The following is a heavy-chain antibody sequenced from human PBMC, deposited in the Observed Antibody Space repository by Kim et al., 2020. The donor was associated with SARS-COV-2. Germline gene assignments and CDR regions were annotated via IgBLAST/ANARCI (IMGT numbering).Heavy chain of an antibody. CDR3: ATERGIYGSGSYGLFDY. V-gene: IGHV1-2*02. CDR2: INPNSGGT. D-gene: IGHD3-10*01. CDR1: GYTFTGYY. J-gene: IGHJ4*02. Sequence: ASVKVSCKASGYTFTGYYMHWVRQAPGQGLEWMGWINPNSGGTNYAQKFQGRVTMTRDTSISTAYMALSKLRSDDTAVYYCATERGIYGSGSYGLFDYWGQETLVTVSS.